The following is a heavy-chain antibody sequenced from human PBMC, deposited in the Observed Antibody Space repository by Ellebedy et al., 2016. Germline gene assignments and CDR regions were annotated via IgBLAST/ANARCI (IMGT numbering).Heavy chain of an antibody. D-gene: IGHD1-14*01. CDR3: AKMKNRVTSSPPDY. CDR1: GFAFGNYA. V-gene: IGHV3-23*01. Sequence: GGSLRLSCAASGFAFGNYAMSWVRQAPGKGLEWVSGLSGSGGATFYADSVKGRFTISRDNSQNTLFLQLNSLRAEDTALYYCAKMKNRVTSSPPDYWGQGTLVIVSS. J-gene: IGHJ4*02. CDR2: LSGSGGAT.